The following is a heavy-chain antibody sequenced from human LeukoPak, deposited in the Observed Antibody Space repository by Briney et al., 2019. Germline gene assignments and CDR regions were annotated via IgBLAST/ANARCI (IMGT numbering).Heavy chain of an antibody. CDR3: ARVSRVGATPAQRIRGYYYYYYMDV. D-gene: IGHD1-26*01. J-gene: IGHJ6*03. Sequence: GGSLRLSCAASGFTFSSYWMSWVRQAPGKGLEWVANIKQDGSEKYYVDSVKGRFTISRDNAKNSLYLQMNSLRAEDTAVYYCARVSRVGATPAQRIRGYYYYYYMDVWGKGTTVTVSS. V-gene: IGHV3-7*01. CDR2: IKQDGSEK. CDR1: GFTFSSYW.